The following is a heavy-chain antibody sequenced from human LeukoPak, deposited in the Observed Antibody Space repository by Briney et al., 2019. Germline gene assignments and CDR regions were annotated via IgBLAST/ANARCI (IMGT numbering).Heavy chain of an antibody. CDR1: EFTFDDYA. Sequence: GGSLRLSCAASEFTFDDYAMHWVRQAPGKGLEWVSLISGDGGSTYYADSVKGRFTISRDNSKNSLYLQMNSLRTEDTALYYCAKCSRASYDFWSGYYPLYYYYGMDVWGQGTTVTVSS. CDR3: AKCSRASYDFWSGYYPLYYYYGMDV. D-gene: IGHD3-3*01. CDR2: ISGDGGST. J-gene: IGHJ6*02. V-gene: IGHV3-43*02.